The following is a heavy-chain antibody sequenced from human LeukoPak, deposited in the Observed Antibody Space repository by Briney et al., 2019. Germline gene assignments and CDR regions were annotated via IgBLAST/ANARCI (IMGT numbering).Heavy chain of an antibody. CDR3: ARRWTNYGGRYDY. Sequence: GEPLKISCKVSGYTFPTYWIGWVRQMPGKGLEWMGIIYPGDSDTRYSPSFQGQVTISADKSISTAYLQWSSLKASDTAMYYCARRWTNYGGRYDYWGQGTLVTVSS. V-gene: IGHV5-51*01. CDR2: IYPGDSDT. CDR1: GYTFPTYW. J-gene: IGHJ4*02. D-gene: IGHD4-17*01.